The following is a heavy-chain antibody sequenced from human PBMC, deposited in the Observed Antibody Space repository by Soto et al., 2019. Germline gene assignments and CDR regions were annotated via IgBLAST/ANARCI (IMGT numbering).Heavy chain of an antibody. CDR2: IYYSGIT. V-gene: IGHV4-59*08. CDR1: GGSIISYY. CDR3: ARGVTVFGLVSRFWFDP. Sequence: PSETLSLTCTVSGGSIISYYWSWIRQPPGKGLEWIGYIYYSGITNYNPSLKSRVVISIDTSRNQFSLRLNSLTAADRAVYFCARGVTVFGLVSRFWFDPWGQGTVVTVSS. D-gene: IGHD3-3*01. J-gene: IGHJ5*02.